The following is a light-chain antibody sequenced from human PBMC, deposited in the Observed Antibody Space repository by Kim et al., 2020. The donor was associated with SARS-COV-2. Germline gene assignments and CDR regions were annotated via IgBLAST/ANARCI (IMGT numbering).Light chain of an antibody. CDR3: QQYGT. V-gene: IGKV1-33*01. CDR1: QDISDY. CDR2: DAS. Sequence: DIQLTQSPSSLSASVGDRVTITCQAGQDISDYLNWYQQKPGEVPKLLIYDASKLHTGVPSRFSGGGSGTHFTFTISSLQPEDVATYYCQQYGTFGQGNRLDIK. J-gene: IGKJ2*01.